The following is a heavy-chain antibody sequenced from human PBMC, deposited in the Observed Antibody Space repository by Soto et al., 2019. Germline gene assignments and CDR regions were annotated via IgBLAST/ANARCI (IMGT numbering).Heavy chain of an antibody. V-gene: IGHV4-31*03. Sequence: QVQLQESGPGLVKPSQTLSLTCTVSGGSISSGGYYWSWIRQHPGKGLEWIGYIYYSGSTYYNPSLRGRVTISVDTSKNQFSLKLSSVTAADTAVYYCARDGSVCSSTSCYNSYWYFDLWGRGTLVTVSS. D-gene: IGHD2-2*02. CDR3: ARDGSVCSSTSCYNSYWYFDL. J-gene: IGHJ2*01. CDR2: IYYSGST. CDR1: GGSISSGGYY.